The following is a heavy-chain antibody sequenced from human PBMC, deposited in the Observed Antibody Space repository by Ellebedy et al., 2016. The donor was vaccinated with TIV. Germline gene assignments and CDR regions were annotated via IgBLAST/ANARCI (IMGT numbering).Heavy chain of an antibody. D-gene: IGHD2/OR15-2a*01. CDR2: ISYDGSNK. CDR3: AREIGNGMDV. V-gene: IGHV3-30-3*01. J-gene: IGHJ6*02. CDR1: GFTFSSYA. Sequence: GESLKISXAASGFTFSSYAMHWVRQAPGKGLEWVAVISYDGSNKYYADSVKGRFTISRDNSKNTLYLQMNSLRAEDTAVYYCAREIGNGMDVWGQGTTVTVSS.